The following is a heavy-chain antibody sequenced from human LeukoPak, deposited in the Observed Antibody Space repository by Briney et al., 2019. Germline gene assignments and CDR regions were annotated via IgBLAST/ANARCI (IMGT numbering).Heavy chain of an antibody. D-gene: IGHD3-22*01. V-gene: IGHV3-30*18. CDR3: AKEANYDSSGYYSGFDI. Sequence: GGSLRLSCAASGFTFSSYGMHWVRQAPGKGLEWVAVISYDGSNKYYADSVKGRFTISRDNSKNTLYLQMNSLRAEDTAVYYCAKEANYDSSGYYSGFDIWGQGTMVTVSS. J-gene: IGHJ3*02. CDR1: GFTFSSYG. CDR2: ISYDGSNK.